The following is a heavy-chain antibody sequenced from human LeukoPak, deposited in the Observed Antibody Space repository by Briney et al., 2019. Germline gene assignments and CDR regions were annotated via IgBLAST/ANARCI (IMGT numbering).Heavy chain of an antibody. D-gene: IGHD6-19*01. CDR3: ARIAVAGTGVDY. CDR2: ISPTGSTT. Sequence: GGPLRLSCTASGFSFSGHWMHWARQLPGKGLVWVSRISPTGSTTSYADSVKGRFTISRDNSKNTLYLQMNSLRAEDTAVYYCARIAVAGTGVDYWGQGTLVTVSS. CDR1: GFSFSGHW. V-gene: IGHV3-74*01. J-gene: IGHJ4*02.